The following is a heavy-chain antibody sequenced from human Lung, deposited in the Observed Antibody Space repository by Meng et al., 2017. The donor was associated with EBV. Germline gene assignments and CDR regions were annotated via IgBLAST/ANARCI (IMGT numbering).Heavy chain of an antibody. J-gene: IGHJ5*02. V-gene: IGHV3-15*01. CDR2: IKSKSDGGAA. D-gene: IGHD3-10*01. Sequence: EVQLVESGGGLVKPGGSLRLSCAASGFTFRDAWMTWVRQAPGKGLEWVGRIKSKSDGGAADYAAPVRGRFTISRDDSRTTVYLQMNRLKTEDTAVYYCTTAPDVVQGLRTHNWSDPWGQGTLVTVSS. CDR3: TTAPDVVQGLRTHNWSDP. CDR1: GFTFRDAW.